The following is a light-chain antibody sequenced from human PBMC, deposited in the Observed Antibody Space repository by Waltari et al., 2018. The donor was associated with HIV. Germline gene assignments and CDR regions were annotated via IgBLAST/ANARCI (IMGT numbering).Light chain of an antibody. V-gene: IGLV1-40*01. CDR2: GNN. J-gene: IGLJ3*02. CDR3: QSYDSSLSGSWV. Sequence: QSVLTQPPSVSGAPGQRVTFSCPGSSSTIGAGYDVHWYQQLPGTAPKLLIYGNNNRPSGVPDRFSGSKSGTSASLAITGLQAEDEADYYCQSYDSSLSGSWVFGGGTKLTVL. CDR1: SSTIGAGYD.